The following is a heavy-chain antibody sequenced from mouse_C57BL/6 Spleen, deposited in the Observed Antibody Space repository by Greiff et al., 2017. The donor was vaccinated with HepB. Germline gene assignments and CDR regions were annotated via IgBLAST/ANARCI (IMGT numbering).Heavy chain of an antibody. CDR3: AREGASTMVPYYFDY. CDR1: GYTFTDYY. J-gene: IGHJ2*01. Sequence: VQLQQSGPELVKPGASVKISCKASGYTFTDYYMNWVKQSHGKSLEWIGDINPNNGGTSYNQKFKGKATLTVDKSSSTAYMELRSLTSEDSAVYYCAREGASTMVPYYFDYWGQGTTLTVSS. V-gene: IGHV1-26*01. D-gene: IGHD2-2*01. CDR2: INPNNGGT.